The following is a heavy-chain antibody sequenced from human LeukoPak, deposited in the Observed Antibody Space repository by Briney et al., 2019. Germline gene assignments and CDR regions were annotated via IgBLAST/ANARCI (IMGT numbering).Heavy chain of an antibody. J-gene: IGHJ3*02. D-gene: IGHD3-22*01. V-gene: IGHV3-74*03. CDR2: INTDGRT. CDR3: LRDRYYHDDSDNSGFFGDI. Sequence: PGGSLRLSCEASGFTFSGFAIHWVRQRPGKGLVWISRINTDGRTKFADSEEGRFTSSRDNDENTVYLEMNGLTVDDTAVYYCLRDRYYHDDSDNSGFFGDIWGQGTTVIVSS. CDR1: GFTFSGFA.